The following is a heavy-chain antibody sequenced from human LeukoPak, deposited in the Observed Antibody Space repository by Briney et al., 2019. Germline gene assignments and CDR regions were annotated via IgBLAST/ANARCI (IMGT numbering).Heavy chain of an antibody. CDR1: GYSISSGYY. J-gene: IGHJ3*01. Sequence: SETLSLTCTVSGYSISSGYYWGWIRQPPGKGLEWIGSIYHSGSTYYNPSLKSRVTISVDTSKNQFSLKLSSVTAADTAVYYCARISSSNWYNERGAFDVWGQGTMVTVSS. CDR3: ARISSSNWYNERGAFDV. D-gene: IGHD6-13*01. CDR2: IYHSGST. V-gene: IGHV4-38-2*02.